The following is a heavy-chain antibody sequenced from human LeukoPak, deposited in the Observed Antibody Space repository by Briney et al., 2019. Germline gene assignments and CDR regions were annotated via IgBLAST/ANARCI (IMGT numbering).Heavy chain of an antibody. V-gene: IGHV1-2*02. J-gene: IGHJ4*02. CDR2: INPNSGGT. D-gene: IGHD5-24*01. CDR1: GYTFTGYY. CDR3: ASPASRDGYNYLDY. Sequence: GASVKVSCKASGYTFTGYYMHWVRQAPGQGLEGMGWINPNSGGTNYAQKFQGRVTMTRDTSISTAYMELSRLRSDDTAVYYCASPASRDGYNYLDYWGQGTLVTVSS.